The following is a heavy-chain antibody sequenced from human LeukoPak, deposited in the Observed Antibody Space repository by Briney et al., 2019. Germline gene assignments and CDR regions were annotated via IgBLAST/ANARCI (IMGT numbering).Heavy chain of an antibody. CDR2: INPNSGGT. D-gene: IGHD4-17*01. Sequence: ASVTVSCTASGYTFTSYYMHWVRQAPGQGLEWMGRINPNSGGTNYTQKFQGRVTMTRDTSISAAYMELSRLRSDDTAVYYRARDDYGDYGRWNWFDPWGQGTLVTVSS. J-gene: IGHJ5*02. V-gene: IGHV1-2*06. CDR1: GYTFTSYY. CDR3: ARDDYGDYGRWNWFDP.